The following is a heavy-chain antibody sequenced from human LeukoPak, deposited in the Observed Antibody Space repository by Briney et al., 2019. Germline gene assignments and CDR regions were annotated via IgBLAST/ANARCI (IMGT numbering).Heavy chain of an antibody. CDR3: ARHLKFIGVVIRSGMDV. J-gene: IGHJ6*02. D-gene: IGHD3-3*01. V-gene: IGHV4-34*01. CDR1: GGSFSGYY. CDR2: INHSGST. Sequence: SETLSLTCAVYGGSFSGYYWSWIRQPPGKGLEWIGEINHSGSTNYNPSLKSRVTISVDTSKDQFSLKLSSVTAADTAVYYCARHLKFIGVVIRSGMDVWGQGTTVTVSS.